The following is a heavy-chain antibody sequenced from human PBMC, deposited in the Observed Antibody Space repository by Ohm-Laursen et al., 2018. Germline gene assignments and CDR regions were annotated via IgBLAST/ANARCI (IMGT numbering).Heavy chain of an antibody. CDR1: GFNFSDYY. V-gene: IGHV3-11*01. CDR3: ARVQGIQLWLPYFDY. CDR2: ISSSGSTI. D-gene: IGHD5-18*01. Sequence: SLRLSCTASGFNFSDYYMSWIRQAPGRGLEWVSYISSSGSTIYYADSVKGRFTISRDNAKNSLYLQMNSLRAEDTAVYYCARVQGIQLWLPYFDYWGQGTLVTVSS. J-gene: IGHJ4*02.